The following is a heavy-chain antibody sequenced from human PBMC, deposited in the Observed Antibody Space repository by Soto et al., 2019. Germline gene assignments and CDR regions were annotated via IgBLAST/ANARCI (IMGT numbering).Heavy chain of an antibody. D-gene: IGHD2-15*01. CDR3: TRRQGSYLDQ. Sequence: QVQLQESGPGLVKPSETLSLNCTVSGGSISSFYWSWVRQTPGKGLEWIGYISYSGSTNYNSSLNSRVTISVDTSKKQFSLKLTSVTTADTAVYYCTRRQGSYLDQWGQGTLVTVSS. J-gene: IGHJ4*02. CDR2: ISYSGST. V-gene: IGHV4-59*01. CDR1: GGSISSFY.